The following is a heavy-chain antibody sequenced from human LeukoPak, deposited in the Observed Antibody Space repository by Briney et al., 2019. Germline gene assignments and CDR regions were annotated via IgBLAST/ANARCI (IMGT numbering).Heavy chain of an antibody. CDR2: ITRSSTTI. CDR1: GFTFSTHS. D-gene: IGHD1-1*01. V-gene: IGHV3-48*01. J-gene: IGHJ4*02. CDR3: TRVGSSGSVDY. Sequence: GGSLRLSCAVSGFTFSTHSMNWVRQAPGKGLEWVSYITRSSTTIFYADSVKGRFTISRDNAKNSLYLQMNTLRAEDTAVYYCTRVGSSGSVDYWGQGTLVTVSS.